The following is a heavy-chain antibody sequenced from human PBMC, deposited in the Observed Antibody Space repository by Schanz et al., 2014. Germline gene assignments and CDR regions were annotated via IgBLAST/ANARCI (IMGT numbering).Heavy chain of an antibody. D-gene: IGHD3-9*01. J-gene: IGHJ3*02. CDR3: AFDRDDAYDI. V-gene: IGHV1-46*01. Sequence: QVQLVQSGAEVKKPGASVKVSCTASGYTFTDYYLHWVRQAPGQGFEWIGLINPIDGSTTYPLRFHGRITMTRDTSTTTFYMDLSSLISEDTAVYYCAFDRDDAYDIWGQGTTVTVSS. CDR2: INPIDGST. CDR1: GYTFTDYY.